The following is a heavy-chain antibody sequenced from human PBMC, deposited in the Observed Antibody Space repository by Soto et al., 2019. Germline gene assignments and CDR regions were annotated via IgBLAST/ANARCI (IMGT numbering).Heavy chain of an antibody. CDR1: GFTFRNYA. CDR3: ARAVGPPPLFDY. V-gene: IGHV3-23*01. CDR2: INGGGVST. D-gene: IGHD1-26*01. Sequence: GGSLRLSCAASGFTFRNYAMSWVRQAPGKGLEWVSAINGGGVSTYYADSVKGRFTISRDNSKNTLYLQMNSLRAEDTAVYYCARAVGPPPLFDYWGQGTLVTVSS. J-gene: IGHJ4*02.